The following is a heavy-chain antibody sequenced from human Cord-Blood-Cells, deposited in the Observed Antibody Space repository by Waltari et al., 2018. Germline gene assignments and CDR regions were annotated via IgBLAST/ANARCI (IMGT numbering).Heavy chain of an antibody. D-gene: IGHD3-22*01. J-gene: IGHJ3*02. CDR2: INHSGST. CDR1: GGSFSGYY. V-gene: IGHV4-34*01. CDR3: ARHFPDSSGALDAFDI. Sequence: QVQLQQWGAGLLKPSETLSLTCAVYGGSFSGYYWSWIRQPPGKGLEWIGEINHSGSTNYNPSLKSRVTISVDTSKNQFSLKLSSVTAAYTAVYYCARHFPDSSGALDAFDIWGQGTMVTVSS.